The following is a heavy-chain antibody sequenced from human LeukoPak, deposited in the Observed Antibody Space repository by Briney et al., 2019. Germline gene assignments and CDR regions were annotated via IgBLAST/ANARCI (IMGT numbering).Heavy chain of an antibody. CDR1: GGTFSSYA. CDR2: IIPILGIA. D-gene: IGHD4-17*01. Sequence: SVKVSCKASGGTFSSYAISWVRQAPGQGLEWMGRIIPILGIANYAQKFQGRVTITADKSTSTAYMELSRLTSDDTAIHYCARQGRPAYGSDFEYWGQGTLVTVSS. V-gene: IGHV1-69*04. CDR3: ARQGRPAYGSDFEY. J-gene: IGHJ4*02.